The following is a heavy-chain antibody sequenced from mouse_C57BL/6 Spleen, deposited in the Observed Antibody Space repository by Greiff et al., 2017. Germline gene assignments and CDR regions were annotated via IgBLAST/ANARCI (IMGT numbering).Heavy chain of an antibody. CDR1: GYSITSGYY. CDR2: ISYDGSN. CDR3: ARESDYYGSSYYAMDY. Sequence: ESGPGLVKPSQSLSLTCSVTGYSITSGYYWNWIRQFPGNKLEWMGYISYDGSNNYNPSLKNRISITRDTSKNQFFLKLNSVTTEDTATYYCARESDYYGSSYYAMDYWGQGTSVTVSS. J-gene: IGHJ4*01. V-gene: IGHV3-6*01. D-gene: IGHD1-1*01.